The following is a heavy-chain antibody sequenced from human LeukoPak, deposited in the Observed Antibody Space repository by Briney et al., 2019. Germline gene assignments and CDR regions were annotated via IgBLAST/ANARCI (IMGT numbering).Heavy chain of an antibody. CDR3: AREQVIAVAGTSNQDALDY. V-gene: IGHV4-38-2*02. CDR1: GYSISSGYY. CDR2: IYHSGST. Sequence: SETLSLTCTVSGYSISSGYYWGWIRQPPGKGLEWIGSIYHSGSTYYNPSLKGRVTISVDTSKNQFSLKLSSVTAADTAVYYCAREQVIAVAGTSNQDALDYWGQGTLVTVSS. J-gene: IGHJ4*02. D-gene: IGHD6-19*01.